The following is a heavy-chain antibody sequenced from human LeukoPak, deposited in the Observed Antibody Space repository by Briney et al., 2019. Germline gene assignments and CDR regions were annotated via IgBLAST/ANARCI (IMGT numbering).Heavy chain of an antibody. CDR1: GFTVSSNY. V-gene: IGHV3-66*01. CDR2: IYSGGST. CDR3: ARDTGIAVAGTSFDY. J-gene: IGHJ4*02. D-gene: IGHD6-19*01. Sequence: GGSLRLSCAASGFTVSSNYMSWVRQAPGKGLEWVSVIYSGGSTYYADSVKGRFTISRDNSKNTLYLQMNSLRAEDTAVYYCARDTGIAVAGTSFDYWGQGTLVTVSS.